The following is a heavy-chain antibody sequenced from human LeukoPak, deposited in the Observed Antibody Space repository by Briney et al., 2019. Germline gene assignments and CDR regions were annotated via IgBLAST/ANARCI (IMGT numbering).Heavy chain of an antibody. J-gene: IGHJ4*02. Sequence: GGSLRLSRVASVFTLSGYDMTWVRQTPGKGLEWVSAISDSGGDTYYADSVRGRFTISRDNSKNALYLHMNSLRAEDTALYYCAKRAPYSSATVYFDFWGQGTLVTLSS. D-gene: IGHD3-22*01. CDR1: VFTLSGYD. CDR3: AKRAPYSSATVYFDF. CDR2: ISDSGGDT. V-gene: IGHV3-23*01.